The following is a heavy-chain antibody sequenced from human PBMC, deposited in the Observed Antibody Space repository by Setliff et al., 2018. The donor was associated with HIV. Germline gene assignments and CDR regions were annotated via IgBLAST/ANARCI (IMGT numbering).Heavy chain of an antibody. CDR2: IDWDDDK. V-gene: IGHV2-70*11. J-gene: IGHJ4*02. CDR3: TRIRSSTIALASRDFLDY. D-gene: IGHD3-3*02. Sequence: SGPTLVNPPQTLTLTCTVSGFPIGTLVMFVGWIRQPPGKALEWLARIDWDDDKYYSTSLRTRLTVSKDNSKNQVVLTMTNMGPLDTGTSYCTRIRSSTIALASRDFLDYWGQGTMVTVSS. CDR1: GFPIGTLVMF.